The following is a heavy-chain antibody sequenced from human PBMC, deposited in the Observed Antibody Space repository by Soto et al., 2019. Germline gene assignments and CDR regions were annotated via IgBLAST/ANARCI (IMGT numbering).Heavy chain of an antibody. CDR1: GYTFTSYA. CDR2: INAGNGNT. D-gene: IGHD6-6*01. Sequence: ASVKVSCKASGYTFTSYAMHWVRQAPGQSLEWMGWINAGNGNTKYSQKFQGRVTITRDTSASTAYMELSSLRSEDTAVYYCARARGIAARSYYYGMDVWGQGTTVTVS. V-gene: IGHV1-3*01. J-gene: IGHJ6*02. CDR3: ARARGIAARSYYYGMDV.